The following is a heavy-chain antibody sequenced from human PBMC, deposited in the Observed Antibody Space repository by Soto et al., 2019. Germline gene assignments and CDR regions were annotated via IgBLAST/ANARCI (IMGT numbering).Heavy chain of an antibody. CDR1: GGSISSGGYY. V-gene: IGHV4-31*03. CDR3: ARCSSSWYWFDP. CDR2: IYYSGST. J-gene: IGHJ5*02. D-gene: IGHD6-13*01. Sequence: SETLSLTCTVSGGSISSGGYYWSWIRQHPGKGLEWIGYIYYSGSTYYNPSLKSRVTISVDTSKNQCSLKLSSVTAADTAVYYCARCSSSWYWFDPWGQGTLVTVSS.